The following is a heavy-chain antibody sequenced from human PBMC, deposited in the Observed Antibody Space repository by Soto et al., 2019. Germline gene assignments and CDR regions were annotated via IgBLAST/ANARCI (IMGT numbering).Heavy chain of an antibody. CDR2: ISYSGST. Sequence: PSETLSLTCTVSGGSISSRTYYSAWIRQPPGKGLEWIGSISYSGSTSHNLSLKSRTTISVDTSKNQFSLKLSSVTAADTAVYYCARQSYSFGPSNIDYWGQGTLVTVSS. CDR1: GGSISSRTYY. V-gene: IGHV4-39*01. CDR3: ARQSYSFGPSNIDY. J-gene: IGHJ4*02. D-gene: IGHD5-18*01.